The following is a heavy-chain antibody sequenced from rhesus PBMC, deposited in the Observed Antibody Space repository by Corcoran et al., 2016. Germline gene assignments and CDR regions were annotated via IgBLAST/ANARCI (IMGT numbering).Heavy chain of an antibody. V-gene: IGHV4-165*02. CDR1: GGSISGHY. CDR2: IGGSSGST. D-gene: IGHD6-13*01. Sequence: QVQLQESGPGLVKPSETLSLTCAVSGGSISGHYGNWIRQPPGKGLGWIGYIGGSSGSTYYNPSLKSRVTISTDTSKNQFSLKLSSVTAADTAVYYCASLRSSSWSFDYWGQGVLVTVSS. CDR3: ASLRSSSWSFDY. J-gene: IGHJ4*01.